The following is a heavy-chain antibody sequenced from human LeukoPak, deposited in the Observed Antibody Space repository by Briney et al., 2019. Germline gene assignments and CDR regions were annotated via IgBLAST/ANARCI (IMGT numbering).Heavy chain of an antibody. CDR3: ARGPKWLPFDY. V-gene: IGHV4-59*01. CDR2: IYYSGST. D-gene: IGHD5-12*01. J-gene: IGHJ4*02. Sequence: PSETLSLTCTVSGGSISSYYWSWIRQPPGKGLEWIGYIYYSGSTNYNPSLKSRVTISVDTSKNQFSLKLSSVTAADTAMYYCARGPKWLPFDYWGQGTLVTVSS. CDR1: GGSISSYY.